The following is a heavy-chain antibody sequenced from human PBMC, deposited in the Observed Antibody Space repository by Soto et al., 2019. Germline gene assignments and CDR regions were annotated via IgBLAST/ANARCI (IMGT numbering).Heavy chain of an antibody. Sequence: LRLSCTASGFTFGDYAMSWFRQAPGKGLEWVGFIRSKAYGGTTEYAASVKGRFTISRDDSKSIAYLQMNSLKTEDTAVYYCTRGTVVIDYYYGMDVWGQGTTVTV. CDR3: TRGTVVIDYYYGMDV. CDR2: IRSKAYGGTT. V-gene: IGHV3-49*03. CDR1: GFTFGDYA. D-gene: IGHD3-22*01. J-gene: IGHJ6*02.